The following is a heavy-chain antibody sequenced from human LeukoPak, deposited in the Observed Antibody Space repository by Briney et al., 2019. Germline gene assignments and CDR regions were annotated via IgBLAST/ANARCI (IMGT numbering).Heavy chain of an antibody. D-gene: IGHD7-27*01. J-gene: IGHJ4*02. CDR1: GFTFSSYS. CDR2: ISSSSSTI. Sequence: GGSLRLSCAASGFTFSSYSMNWVRQAPGKGLEWVSYISSSSSTIYYAGSVKGRFTISRDNAKNSLYLQMNSLRAEDTAVYYCARVSLGSPFDYWGQGTLVTVSS. CDR3: ARVSLGSPFDY. V-gene: IGHV3-48*01.